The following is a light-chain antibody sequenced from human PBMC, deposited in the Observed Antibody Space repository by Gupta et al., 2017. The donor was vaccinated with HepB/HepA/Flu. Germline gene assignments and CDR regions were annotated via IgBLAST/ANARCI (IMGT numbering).Light chain of an antibody. V-gene: IGLV2-14*03. CDR2: DVS. J-gene: IGLJ1*01. CDR3: SSYTSISTHV. Sequence: ALXQXASVSGXXGQSITISCNGTSSDIGAYNYVSWYQQHPGRAPKLMIYDVSNRPSGVSNRFSGSKSGNTASLTISGLQAEDESDYYCSSYTSISTHVFGTGTKVTVL. CDR1: SSDIGAYNY.